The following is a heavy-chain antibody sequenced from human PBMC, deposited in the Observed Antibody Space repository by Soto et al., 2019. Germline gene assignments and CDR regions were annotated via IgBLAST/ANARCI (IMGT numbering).Heavy chain of an antibody. D-gene: IGHD2-8*02. J-gene: IGHJ4*02. CDR2: ISAYNGNT. V-gene: IGHV1-18*04. CDR3: ARGRRVPSHWWYFDY. CDR1: GYTFTSYG. Sequence: GPPVKVSCKASGYTFTSYGISWVRQAPGQGLEWMGWISAYNGNTNYAQKLQGRVTMTTDTSTSTAYMELRSLRSDDTAVYYCARGRRVPSHWWYFDYWGQGTLVTVSS.